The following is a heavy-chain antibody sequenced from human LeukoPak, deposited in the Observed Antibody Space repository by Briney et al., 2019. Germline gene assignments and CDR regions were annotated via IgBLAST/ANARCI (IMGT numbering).Heavy chain of an antibody. D-gene: IGHD5-12*01. V-gene: IGHV4-59*08. CDR1: GGSISSYY. J-gene: IGHJ4*02. CDR2: IYYSGST. Sequence: SETLSLTCTVSGGSISSYYWSWIRQPPGKGLEWIGHIYYSGSTNYNPSLKSRVTISVDTSKNQFSLKLSSVTAADTAVYYCARHRLRDGYNFFDYWGQGTLVTVSS. CDR3: ARHRLRDGYNFFDY.